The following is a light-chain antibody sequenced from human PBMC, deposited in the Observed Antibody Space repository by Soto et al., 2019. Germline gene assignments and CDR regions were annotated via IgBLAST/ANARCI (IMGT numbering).Light chain of an antibody. V-gene: IGKV1-6*01. J-gene: IGKJ1*01. CDR3: LQDYNYPQT. CDR1: QSVSVN. Sequence: MRQSPGTLSVSPGERATLSCRASQSVSVNLAWYQQKPGKAPKLLIYAASSLQSGVPSRFSGSGSGTDFTLTITSLQPEDFATYYCLQDYNYPQTFGQGTKVDI. CDR2: AAS.